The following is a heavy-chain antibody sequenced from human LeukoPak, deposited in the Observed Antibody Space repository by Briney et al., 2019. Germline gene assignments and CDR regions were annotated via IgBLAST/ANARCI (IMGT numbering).Heavy chain of an antibody. Sequence: PGGSLRLSGAASGYTFSCCIMNWVRQAPGKGLEWLSSINNSGDDKYHADSVQGRFTISRDNAKNSLYLQMNSLRAEDTAVYYCARELDRIQDLDSWGQGTQVTVSS. CDR2: INNSGDDK. CDR1: GYTFSCCI. CDR3: ARELDRIQDLDS. J-gene: IGHJ4*02. V-gene: IGHV3-21*01. D-gene: IGHD1-1*01.